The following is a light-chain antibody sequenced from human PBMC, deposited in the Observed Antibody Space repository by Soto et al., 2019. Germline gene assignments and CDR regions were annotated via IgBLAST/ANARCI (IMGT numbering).Light chain of an antibody. J-gene: IGKJ4*01. Sequence: EIVLTQSPGTLSLSPGERATLSCRASQSVSSSYLAWYQQKPGQAPRLLIYGASSRATGIPDRFSGSGSGTDFTLTISRLEPEYVAVYYCQQYGSSPFTFGGGTKVEIK. CDR2: GAS. CDR3: QQYGSSPFT. CDR1: QSVSSSY. V-gene: IGKV3-20*01.